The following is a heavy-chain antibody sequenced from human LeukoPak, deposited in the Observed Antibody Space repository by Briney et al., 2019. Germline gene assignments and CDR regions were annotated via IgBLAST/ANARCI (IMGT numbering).Heavy chain of an antibody. D-gene: IGHD6-13*01. V-gene: IGHV4-34*01. CDR1: GFTFSSYA. CDR3: ARGIAGSSWFDY. J-gene: IGHJ4*02. CDR2: INHSGST. Sequence: GSLRLSCAASGFTFSSYAMSWVRQAPGKGLEWVGEINHSGSTNYNPSLKSRVTISVDTSKNQFSLKLSSVTAADTAVYYCARGIAGSSWFDYWGQGTLVTVSS.